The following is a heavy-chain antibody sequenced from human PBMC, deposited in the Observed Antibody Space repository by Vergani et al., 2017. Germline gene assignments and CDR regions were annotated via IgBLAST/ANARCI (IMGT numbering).Heavy chain of an antibody. D-gene: IGHD6-19*01. CDR2: IRSDESRR. V-gene: IGHV3-30*02. CDR1: GFTFNSYG. Sequence: QVQLVESGGGVVQPGGSLRLSCAASGFTFNSYGMHWVRQAPGKGLEWVASIRSDESRRYYGDSMEGPFTISRDNSKNTLYLQMKSLRPEDTAVYYCAKVGRSEVAGTFGALEIWGEGTMVTVSS. CDR3: AKVGRSEVAGTFGALEI. J-gene: IGHJ3*02.